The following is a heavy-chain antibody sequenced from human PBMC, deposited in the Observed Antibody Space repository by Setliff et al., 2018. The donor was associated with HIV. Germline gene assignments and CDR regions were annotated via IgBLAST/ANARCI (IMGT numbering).Heavy chain of an antibody. CDR1: GYSISSGYY. Sequence: SETLSLTCAVSGYSISSGYYWGWIRQPPGKGLEWIGSIYHSGSTYYNPSLKSRVTISVDTSKNQFSLKLSSVTAADAAVYYCARSRPFFDIWGQGTMVTVSS. CDR3: ARSRPFFDI. J-gene: IGHJ3*02. CDR2: IYHSGST. V-gene: IGHV4-38-2*01.